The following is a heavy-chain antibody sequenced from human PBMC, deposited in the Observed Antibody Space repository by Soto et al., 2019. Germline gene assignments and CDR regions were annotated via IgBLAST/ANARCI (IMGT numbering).Heavy chain of an antibody. J-gene: IGHJ4*02. CDR1: GYTFTSYG. CDR3: ARDRGSYALDY. Sequence: VQLVQSGAEVKKPGASVKVSCKASGYTFTSYGISWVRQAPGQGLEWMGWISANNGNTNYAQKLQGRVTMTTDTSTITAYMERRSLRSDDTAVYYCARDRGSYALDYWGQGTLVTVSS. D-gene: IGHD1-26*01. CDR2: ISANNGNT. V-gene: IGHV1-18*01.